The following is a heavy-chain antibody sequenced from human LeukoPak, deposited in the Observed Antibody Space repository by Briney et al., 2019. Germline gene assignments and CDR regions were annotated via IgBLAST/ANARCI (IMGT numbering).Heavy chain of an antibody. Sequence: GGSLRLSCAASGFIFSNCDMHWVRQAPGKGLEWVASISYDGGHKYYTDSVKGRFIFSRDNSKNTLYLQMNSLRAEDTAVYYCAKDRRGYYYWGQGTLVTVSS. D-gene: IGHD3-22*01. J-gene: IGHJ4*02. CDR1: GFIFSNCD. CDR2: ISYDGGHK. V-gene: IGHV3-30-3*01. CDR3: AKDRRGYYY.